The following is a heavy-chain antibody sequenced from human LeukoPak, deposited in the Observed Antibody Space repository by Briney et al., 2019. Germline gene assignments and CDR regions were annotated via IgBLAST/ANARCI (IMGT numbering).Heavy chain of an antibody. Sequence: GGSLRLSCAASGFTLSDYYMSWIRQAPGKGLEWVSYISSSGSTIYYADSVKGRFTISRDNAKNSLYLQMNSRRAEDKAVYYCARDVLMGVTGYWGQGTLVTVSS. CDR2: ISSSGSTI. D-gene: IGHD1-20*01. J-gene: IGHJ4*02. CDR3: ARDVLMGVTGY. CDR1: GFTLSDYY. V-gene: IGHV3-11*04.